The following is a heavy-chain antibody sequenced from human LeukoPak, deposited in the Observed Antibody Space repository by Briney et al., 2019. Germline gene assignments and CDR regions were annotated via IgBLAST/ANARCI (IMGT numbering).Heavy chain of an antibody. J-gene: IGHJ4*02. CDR1: GFTFSSYE. V-gene: IGHV3-48*03. Sequence: PGGSLRLPCAASGFTFSSYEMNWVRQAPGKALEGILYISTSCSSVKYADAVKGRFTIPRHNPKNSLYLQMDGLRAEDTVIYYCTTGHVGATVEFDSWGQGTLVTVSS. CDR2: ISTSCSSV. CDR3: TTGHVGATVEFDS. D-gene: IGHD1-26*01.